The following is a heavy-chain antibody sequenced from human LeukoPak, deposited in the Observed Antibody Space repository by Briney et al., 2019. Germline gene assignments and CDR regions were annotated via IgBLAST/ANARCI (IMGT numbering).Heavy chain of an antibody. CDR1: GGSFSGYY. Sequence: SETLSLTCAVYGGSFSGYYWSWIRQPPGKGLEWIGEINHSGSTNYNPSLKSRVTISVDTSKNQFSLKLSSVTAADTAVYYWARGYYDFWSGYYTGFRTWGQGTLVTVSS. J-gene: IGHJ4*02. D-gene: IGHD3-3*01. CDR2: INHSGST. V-gene: IGHV4-34*01. CDR3: ARGYYDFWSGYYTGFRT.